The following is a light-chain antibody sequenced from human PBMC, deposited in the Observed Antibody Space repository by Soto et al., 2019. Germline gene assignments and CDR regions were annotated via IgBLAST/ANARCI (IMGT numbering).Light chain of an antibody. CDR2: ANN. CDR3: QSYDTDSVV. CDR1: SCNIGANYD. V-gene: IGLV1-40*01. J-gene: IGLJ2*01. Sequence: QSVLTQPPSVSGAPGQRVTITCTGSSCNIGANYDVHWYQHLPGAAPKLLIYANNIRPSGVPDRFSGSRSGITASLAIAGLQAEDEANYFCQSYDTDSVVLGGGTKLTVL.